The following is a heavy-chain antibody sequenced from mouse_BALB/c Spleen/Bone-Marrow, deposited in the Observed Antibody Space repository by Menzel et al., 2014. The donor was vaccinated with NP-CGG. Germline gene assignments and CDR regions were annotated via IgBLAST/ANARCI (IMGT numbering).Heavy chain of an antibody. V-gene: IGHV1S135*01. Sequence: VQLKQSGPELVKPGASVKVSCKAFGYAFTSYNMYWVKQSHGKSLEWIGHIDPYNGGTSYNQKFKGKATLTVDKSSRTAYMHLNSLTSEDSAVYYCAREEYGNGFAYWGQGTLVTVSA. CDR2: IDPYNGGT. CDR1: GYAFTSYN. J-gene: IGHJ3*01. CDR3: AREEYGNGFAY. D-gene: IGHD2-10*02.